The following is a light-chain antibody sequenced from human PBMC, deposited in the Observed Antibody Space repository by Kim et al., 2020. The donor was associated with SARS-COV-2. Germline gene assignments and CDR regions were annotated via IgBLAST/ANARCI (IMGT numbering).Light chain of an antibody. V-gene: IGKV3-15*01. CDR3: QQYNNWPPWT. J-gene: IGKJ1*01. CDR2: GAS. CDR1: QSVGSS. Sequence: EVVLTQSPATLSVSPGERATLTCRASQSVGSSLAWYQQKPDQPPRLLISGASTRATGVPARFSGSGSGADFTLTISSLQSEDFAVYYCQQYNNWPPWTFGQGTKVDIK.